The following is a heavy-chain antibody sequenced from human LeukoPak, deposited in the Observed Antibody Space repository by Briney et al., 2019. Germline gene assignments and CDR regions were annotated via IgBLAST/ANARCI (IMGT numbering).Heavy chain of an antibody. V-gene: IGHV3-7*01. J-gene: IGHJ4*02. D-gene: IGHD6-19*01. CDR1: GFTFSSYW. Sequence: GGSLKLSCGASGFTFSSYWVSWVRQAPGKGLEWVANIKQDGSEKYYVDSVKGRFTISRDNAQNSLYLQMDSLRAEDTAVYYCARVRRQYYFQYWPQRTLVTVSS. CDR2: IKQDGSEK. CDR3: ARVRRQYYFQY.